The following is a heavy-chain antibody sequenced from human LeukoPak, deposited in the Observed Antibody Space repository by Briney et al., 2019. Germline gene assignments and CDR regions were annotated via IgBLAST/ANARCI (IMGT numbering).Heavy chain of an antibody. V-gene: IGHV4-34*01. CDR2: INHSGST. D-gene: IGHD3-10*01. CDR1: GGSFSGYY. J-gene: IGHJ4*02. CDR3: ARVHFSGELLDY. Sequence: SETLSLTCAVYGGSFSGYYWSWIRQPPGKGLEWIGEINHSGSTNYNPSLKSRVTISVDTSKNQFSLKLSSVTAADTAVYYCARVHFSGELLDYWGQGTPVTVSS.